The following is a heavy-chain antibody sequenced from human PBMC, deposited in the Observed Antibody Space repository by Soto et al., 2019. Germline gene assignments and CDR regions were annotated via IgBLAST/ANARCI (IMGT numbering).Heavy chain of an antibody. D-gene: IGHD3-16*02. CDR3: ARQIYDFVWGTYRPFYFDY. V-gene: IGHV4-39*01. CDR2: IYYSGST. CDR1: GGSVSNSNYY. Sequence: SETLSLTCTVSGGSVSNSNYYWGWIRQPPGKGLEWIGSIYYSGSTYYNPSLKSRVTISVDTSKNQFSLNLRSVTAADTAVYYCARQIYDFVWGTYRPFYFDYWGQGTLVTVSS. J-gene: IGHJ4*02.